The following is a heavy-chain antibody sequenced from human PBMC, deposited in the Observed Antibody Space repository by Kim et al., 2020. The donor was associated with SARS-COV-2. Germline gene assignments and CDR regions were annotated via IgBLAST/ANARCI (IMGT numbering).Heavy chain of an antibody. J-gene: IGHJ4*02. CDR3: ARDMTY. CDR2: RGSDI. D-gene: IGHD3-16*01. Sequence: RGSDIYHADSVKGRFTISRDNAKKSLYLQMNSLRAEDTAMYYCARDMTYWGQGTLVTVSS. V-gene: IGHV3-11*04.